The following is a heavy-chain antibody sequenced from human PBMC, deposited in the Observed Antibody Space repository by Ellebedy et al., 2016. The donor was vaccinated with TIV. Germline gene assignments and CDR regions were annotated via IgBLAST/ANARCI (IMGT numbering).Heavy chain of an antibody. D-gene: IGHD6-19*01. J-gene: IGHJ4*02. CDR3: ARFRPDSNGWSSFDL. CDR2: IFPGDSDT. CDR1: GHTFTNSW. Sequence: KVSXXGSGHTFTNSWIAWVRQLPGRGLECMGIIFPGDSDTRYSPSFRGQVTISADKSISTAYLQWSSLKASDTAMYFCARFRPDSNGWSSFDLWGQGTQVIVSS. V-gene: IGHV5-51*01.